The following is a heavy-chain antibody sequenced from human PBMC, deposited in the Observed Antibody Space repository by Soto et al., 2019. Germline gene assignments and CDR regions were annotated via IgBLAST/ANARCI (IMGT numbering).Heavy chain of an antibody. J-gene: IGHJ3*02. CDR1: GFTFSMYG. V-gene: IGHV3-33*01. CDR3: ARDPPSTLGSFDI. D-gene: IGHD7-27*01. Sequence: QVQLVESGGGVVQPGRSHRLSCAASGFTFSMYGMHGVRQAPGKGLEWMATVYYDGHNKYYADSVRGRFTISRDNSKNMVYLQMNSLGAEDTAVYYCARDPPSTLGSFDIWGRGTMVTVSS. CDR2: VYYDGHNK.